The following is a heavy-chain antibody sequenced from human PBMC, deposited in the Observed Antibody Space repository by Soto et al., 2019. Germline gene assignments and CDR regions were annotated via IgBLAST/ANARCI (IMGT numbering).Heavy chain of an antibody. CDR3: ARGVWNRIVATEDPYYFDY. V-gene: IGHV1-46*03. CDR2: INPSGGST. CDR1: GYTFTSYY. D-gene: IGHD5-12*01. Sequence: VQLVQSGAEVKKPGASVKVSCKASGYTFTSYYMHWVRQAPGQGLEWMGIINPSGGSTSYAQKFQGRVTMTRDTSTSTVYMELSSLRSEDTAVYYCARGVWNRIVATEDPYYFDYWGQGTLVTVSS. J-gene: IGHJ4*02.